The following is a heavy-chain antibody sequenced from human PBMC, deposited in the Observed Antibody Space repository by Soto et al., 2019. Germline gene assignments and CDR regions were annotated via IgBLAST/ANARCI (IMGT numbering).Heavy chain of an antibody. D-gene: IGHD3-22*01. J-gene: IGHJ4*02. CDR1: GGSISSGGYY. CDR3: ARGPSKIVDYYFDY. Sequence: SETLSLTCTVSGGSISSGGYYWSWIRQHPGKGLEWIGYIYYSGSTYYNPSLKSRVTISVDTSKNQFSLKLSSVTAADTAVYYCARGPSKIVDYYFDYWGQGTLVTVS. CDR2: IYYSGST. V-gene: IGHV4-31*03.